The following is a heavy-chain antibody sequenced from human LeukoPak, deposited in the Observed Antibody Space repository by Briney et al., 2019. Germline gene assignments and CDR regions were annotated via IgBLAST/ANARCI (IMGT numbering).Heavy chain of an antibody. CDR2: INHSGST. D-gene: IGHD2-2*01. Sequence: XSGYYWXWIRQPPGKGLEWIGEINHSGSTNYNPSLKSRVTISVDTSKNQFSLKLSSVTAADTAVYYCAVTHGTVPAAFDYWGQGTLVTVSS. V-gene: IGHV4-34*01. J-gene: IGHJ4*02. CDR1: XSGYY. CDR3: AVTHGTVPAAFDY.